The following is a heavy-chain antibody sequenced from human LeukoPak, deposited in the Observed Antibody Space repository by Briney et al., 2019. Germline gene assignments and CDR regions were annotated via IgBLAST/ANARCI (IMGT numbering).Heavy chain of an antibody. CDR2: ISSNGGST. CDR3: ARDGYDL. CDR1: GFTFSSYA. V-gene: IGHV3-64*01. D-gene: IGHD5-12*01. J-gene: IGHJ4*02. Sequence: GGSLRLSCAASGFTFSSYAMHWVRQAPGKGLEYVSAISSNGGSTYYANSVEGRFTISRDNSKNTLCLQMASLRAEDMAVYYCARDGYDLWGQGTLVTVSS.